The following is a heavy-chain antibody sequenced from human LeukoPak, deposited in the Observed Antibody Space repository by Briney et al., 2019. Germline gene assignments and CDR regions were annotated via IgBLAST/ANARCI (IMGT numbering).Heavy chain of an antibody. J-gene: IGHJ2*01. CDR3: AKSVVAATREEIYWYFDL. D-gene: IGHD2-15*01. V-gene: IGHV3-23*01. Sequence: GGSLRLSCAASGFTFSSYAMSWVRQAPGKGLEWVSAISGSGGSTYYADSVKGRFTISRDNSKNTLYLQMNSLRAEDTAVYYCAKSVVAATREEIYWYFDLWVRGTRVTVSS. CDR1: GFTFSSYA. CDR2: ISGSGGST.